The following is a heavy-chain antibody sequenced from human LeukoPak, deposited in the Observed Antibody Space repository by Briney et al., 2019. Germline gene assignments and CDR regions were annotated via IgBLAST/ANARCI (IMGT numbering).Heavy chain of an antibody. CDR2: IGGGDT. V-gene: IGHV3-23*01. J-gene: IGHJ4*02. CDR1: GFTFRNFA. CDR3: AKDGQSFNSMYDYFDS. D-gene: IGHD2-8*01. Sequence: GGSLRLSCSASGFTFRNFAISWVRQAPGKGLEWVSSIGGGDTHYADSVKGRFTISRDDSRSTMDLQMSSLRAEDTGVYYCAKDGQSFNSMYDYFDSWGQGTLVTVSS.